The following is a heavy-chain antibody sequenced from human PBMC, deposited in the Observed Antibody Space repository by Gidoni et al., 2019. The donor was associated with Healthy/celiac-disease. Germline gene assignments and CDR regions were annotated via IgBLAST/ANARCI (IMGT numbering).Heavy chain of an antibody. CDR1: GFTFSSYA. J-gene: IGHJ5*02. CDR2: ISGSGGST. Sequence: EVQLLESGGGLVQPGGSLRLSCAASGFTFSSYAMSWVRQALGKGLGWVSAISGSGGSTYYADSVKGRFTISRDNSKNTLYLQMNSLRAEDTAVYYCAKDRPDIVVVPAAVFDPWGQGTLVTVSS. V-gene: IGHV3-23*01. CDR3: AKDRPDIVVVPAAVFDP. D-gene: IGHD2-2*01.